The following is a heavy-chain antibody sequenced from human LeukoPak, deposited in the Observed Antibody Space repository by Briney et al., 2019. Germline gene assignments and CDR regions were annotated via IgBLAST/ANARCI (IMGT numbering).Heavy chain of an antibody. D-gene: IGHD4-23*01. CDR3: AKENGGNPHYNYGMDV. J-gene: IGHJ6*02. V-gene: IGHV3-21*04. CDR2: ISSSSSYI. Sequence: GGSLRLSCAASGFTFSSYSMNWVRQAPGKGLEWVSSISSSSSYIYYADSVKGRFTISRDNAKNSLYLQMNSLRAEDTALYYCAKENGGNPHYNYGMDVWGQGTTVTVSS. CDR1: GFTFSSYS.